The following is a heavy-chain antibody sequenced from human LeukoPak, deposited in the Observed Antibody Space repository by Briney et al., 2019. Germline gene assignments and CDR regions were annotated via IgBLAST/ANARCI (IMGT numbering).Heavy chain of an antibody. Sequence: SETLSLTYAVSFHPMRSGYYGRWIRQSPGKGLEWIGSIFHSGDTYYNPPLKSRATISVDTAKNDFSLKLSSVTAADTAIYYCVGVAHTVNIRVIILQNFEFWGQGTLVTVSS. J-gene: IGHJ4*02. CDR2: IFHSGDT. CDR3: VGVAHTVNIRVIILQNFEF. V-gene: IGHV4-38-2*01. CDR1: FHPMRSGYY. D-gene: IGHD3-10*01.